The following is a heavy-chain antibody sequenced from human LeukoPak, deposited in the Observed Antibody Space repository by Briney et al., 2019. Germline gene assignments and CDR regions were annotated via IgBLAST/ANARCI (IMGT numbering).Heavy chain of an antibody. CDR1: GGSISSGDYY. D-gene: IGHD3-10*01. Sequence: SETLSLTCTVSGGSISSGDYYWSWIRQPPGKGLEWIGYIYYSGSTYYNPSLKSRVTISVDTSKNQFSLRLSSVTAADTAVYYCVRNVPPGYYQHWGQGTLVTVSS. CDR3: VRNVPPGYYQH. J-gene: IGHJ1*01. V-gene: IGHV4-30-4*01. CDR2: IYYSGST.